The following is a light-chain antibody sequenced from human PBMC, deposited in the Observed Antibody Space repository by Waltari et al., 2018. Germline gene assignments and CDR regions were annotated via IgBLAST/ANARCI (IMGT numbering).Light chain of an antibody. CDR1: KIGSKN. V-gene: IGLV3-21*02. Sequence: QPPSVSVAPGQTARITCDGNKIGSKNVHWYQQKPGQAPVLVVYDDGDRPSGIPERFSGSNSGNTATLTISRVDAGDEADYYCQVWDSGSDHYVFGTVTKVTVL. J-gene: IGLJ1*01. CDR3: QVWDSGSDHYV. CDR2: DDG.